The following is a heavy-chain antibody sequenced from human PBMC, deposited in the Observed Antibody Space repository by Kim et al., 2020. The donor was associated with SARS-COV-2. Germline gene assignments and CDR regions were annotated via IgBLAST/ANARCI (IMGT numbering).Heavy chain of an antibody. D-gene: IGHD6-6*01. CDR2: IYTSGST. CDR3: ARDLRGSYSSSSYYYYGMDV. J-gene: IGHJ6*02. Sequence: SETLSLTCTVSGGSISSYYWSWIRQPAGKGLEWIGRIYTSGSTNYNPSLKSRVTMSVDTSKNQFSLKLSSVTAADTAVYYCARDLRGSYSSSSYYYYGMDVWGQGTTVTVSS. CDR1: GGSISSYY. V-gene: IGHV4-4*07.